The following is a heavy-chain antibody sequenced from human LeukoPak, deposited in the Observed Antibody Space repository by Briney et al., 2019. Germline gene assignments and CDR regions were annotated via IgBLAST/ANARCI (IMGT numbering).Heavy chain of an antibody. D-gene: IGHD2-21*02. Sequence: ASMKVSCKTSGYTFTGYYVHWVRQAPGQGLEWMGRINPNSGDTNYAQKFQGRVTMTRDTSISTAYMELSRLRSDDTAVYYCARDYCGGDCFPDSWGQGALVTVSS. CDR2: INPNSGDT. CDR1: GYTFTGYY. V-gene: IGHV1-2*06. CDR3: ARDYCGGDCFPDS. J-gene: IGHJ4*02.